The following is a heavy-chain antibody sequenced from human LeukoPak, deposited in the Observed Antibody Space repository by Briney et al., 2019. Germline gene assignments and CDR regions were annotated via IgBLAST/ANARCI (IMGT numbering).Heavy chain of an antibody. Sequence: SETLSLTCTVSGGSISSSSYYWGWIRQPPGKGLEWIGSIYHSGSTYYNPSLKSRVTISVDTSKNQFSLKLSSVTAADTAVYYCAREKGPFDYWGRGTLVTVSS. V-gene: IGHV4-39*07. CDR1: GGSISSSSYY. CDR3: AREKGPFDY. J-gene: IGHJ4*02. CDR2: IYHSGST.